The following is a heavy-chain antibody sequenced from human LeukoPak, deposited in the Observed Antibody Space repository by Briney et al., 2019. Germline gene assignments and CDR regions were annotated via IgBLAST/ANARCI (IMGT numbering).Heavy chain of an antibody. CDR2: FDPEDGET. J-gene: IGHJ4*02. CDR1: GYTLTELS. CDR3: ATGVYSGYDFDY. V-gene: IGHV1-24*01. D-gene: IGHD5-12*01. Sequence: ASVKVSCKVSGYTLTELSMHWVRQGPGKGLEWMGGFDPEDGETIYAQKFQGRVTMTEDTSTDTAYMELSSLRSEDTAVYYCATGVYSGYDFDYWGQGTLVTVSS.